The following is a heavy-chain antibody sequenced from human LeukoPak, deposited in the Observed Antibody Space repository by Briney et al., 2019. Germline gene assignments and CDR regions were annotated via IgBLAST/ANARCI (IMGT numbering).Heavy chain of an antibody. CDR3: ARENTGSYREFDY. J-gene: IGHJ4*02. D-gene: IGHD1-26*01. V-gene: IGHV4-4*07. CDR2: IYSGGST. CDR1: GGSISSYY. Sequence: SETLSLTCTASGGSISSYYWSWIRQPAGKGLEWIGRIYSGGSTNYNPSLKSRVTMSVDSSNNQFSLKLSSVTAADTAVFYCARENTGSYREFDYWGQGTLVTVSS.